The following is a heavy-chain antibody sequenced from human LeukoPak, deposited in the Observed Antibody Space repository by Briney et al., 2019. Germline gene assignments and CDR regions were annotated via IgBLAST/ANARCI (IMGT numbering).Heavy chain of an antibody. CDR3: ARDPNGDYVGAFDI. Sequence: PGGSLRLSCAASGFTFSNYAMMWLRQAPEKGPEWVSAIRGSGGSTEYADSVRGRFTISRDNSKNTLYLQMNRLRAEDTAVYYCARDPNGDYVGAFDILGQGTMVTVSS. J-gene: IGHJ3*02. D-gene: IGHD4-17*01. CDR1: GFTFSNYA. CDR2: IRGSGGST. V-gene: IGHV3-23*01.